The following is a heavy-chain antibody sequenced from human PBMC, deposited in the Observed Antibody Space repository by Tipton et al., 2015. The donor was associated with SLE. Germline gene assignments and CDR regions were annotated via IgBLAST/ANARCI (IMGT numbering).Heavy chain of an antibody. CDR3: AREGSGDY. CDR1: GGSISSSNW. V-gene: IGHV4-4*02. D-gene: IGHD6-19*01. Sequence: TLSLTCAVSGGSISSSNWWSWIRQPPGKGLEWIGEIYHSGSTYYNPSLKSRVTISVDTSKNQFSLKLSSVTAADTAVYYCAREGSGDYWGQGTLVTVSS. CDR2: IYHSGST. J-gene: IGHJ4*02.